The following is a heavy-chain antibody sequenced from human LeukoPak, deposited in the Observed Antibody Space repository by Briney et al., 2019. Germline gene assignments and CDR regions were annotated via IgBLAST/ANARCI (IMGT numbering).Heavy chain of an antibody. CDR2: INPSGGST. J-gene: IGHJ4*02. Sequence: ASVKVSCKASGYTFASYYMHWVRQAPGQGLEWMGIINPSGGSTSYAQKFQGRVSMTEDTSTDTAYMELSGLKSEDTAVYYCSTATTGPHYFDYWGQGTLVTVSS. CDR3: STATTGPHYFDY. CDR1: GYTFASYY. V-gene: IGHV1-46*01. D-gene: IGHD1-1*01.